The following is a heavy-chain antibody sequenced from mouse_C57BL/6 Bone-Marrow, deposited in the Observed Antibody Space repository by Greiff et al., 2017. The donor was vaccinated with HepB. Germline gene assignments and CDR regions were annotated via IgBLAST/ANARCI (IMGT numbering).Heavy chain of an antibody. Sequence: EVQLQQSGAELVRPGASVKLSCTASGFNIKDDYMHWVKQRPEQGLEWIGWIDPENGDTEYASKFQGKATITADTSSNTAYLQLSSLTSEDTAVYYCTTSSYYSNYPFAYWGQGTLVTVSA. J-gene: IGHJ3*01. CDR1: GFNIKDDY. CDR3: TTSSYYSNYPFAY. CDR2: IDPENGDT. D-gene: IGHD2-5*01. V-gene: IGHV14-4*01.